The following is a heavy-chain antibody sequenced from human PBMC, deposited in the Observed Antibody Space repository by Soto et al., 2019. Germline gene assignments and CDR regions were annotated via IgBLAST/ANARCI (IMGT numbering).Heavy chain of an antibody. Sequence: SETLSLTCTVSGGSISSGGYYWSWIRQHPGKGLEWIGYIYYSGSTYYNPSLKSRVTISVDTSKNQFSLKLSSVTAADTAVYYCARVRGDFWSGYYTRGNDYYFDYWGQGTLVTVSS. D-gene: IGHD3-3*01. CDR2: IYYSGST. CDR3: ARVRGDFWSGYYTRGNDYYFDY. J-gene: IGHJ4*02. V-gene: IGHV4-31*03. CDR1: GGSISSGGYY.